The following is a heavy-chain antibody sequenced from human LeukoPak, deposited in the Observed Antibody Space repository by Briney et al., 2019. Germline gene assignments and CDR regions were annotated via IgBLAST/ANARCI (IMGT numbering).Heavy chain of an antibody. CDR2: INHSGST. CDR1: GGSFSGYY. V-gene: IGHV4-34*01. J-gene: IGHJ3*02. D-gene: IGHD1-26*01. CDR3: AREDSGISDDAFDI. Sequence: PSETLSLTCAVYGGSFSGYYWSWIRQPPGKGLEWIGEINHSGSTNYNPSLKSRVTISVDTSKNQFSLKLSSVTAADTAMYYCAREDSGISDDAFDIWGQGTMVALSS.